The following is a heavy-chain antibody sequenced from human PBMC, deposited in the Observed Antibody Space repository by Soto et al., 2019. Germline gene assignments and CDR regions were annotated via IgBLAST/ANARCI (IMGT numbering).Heavy chain of an antibody. Sequence: PSETLSLTCTVSGGSVNSDNIYWSWIRQPPGRGLEWIGYIYYTGSTSYNPSLKSRVTISIDTSRNQFSLKLSSVTAADTAVYYCAREYSDSPEAFDSWGQGSLVTVSS. CDR3: AREYSDSPEAFDS. V-gene: IGHV4-61*01. D-gene: IGHD6-13*01. CDR2: IYYTGST. J-gene: IGHJ4*02. CDR1: GGSVNSDNIY.